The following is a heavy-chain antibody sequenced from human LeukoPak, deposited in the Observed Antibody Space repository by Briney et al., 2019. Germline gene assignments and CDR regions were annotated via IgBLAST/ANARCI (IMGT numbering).Heavy chain of an antibody. V-gene: IGHV3-48*03. Sequence: GGSLRLSCAASGFTFSSYEMNWVRQAPGKGLEWVSYISSSGSTIYYADSVKGRFTISRDNAKNSLYLQMNSLRAEDTAVYYCARSLYGDYAETFDYWGQGTLVTVSS. J-gene: IGHJ4*02. D-gene: IGHD4-17*01. CDR2: ISSSGSTI. CDR3: ARSLYGDYAETFDY. CDR1: GFTFSSYE.